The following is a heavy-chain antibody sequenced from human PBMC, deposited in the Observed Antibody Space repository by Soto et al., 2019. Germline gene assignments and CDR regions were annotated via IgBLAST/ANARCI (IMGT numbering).Heavy chain of an antibody. CDR1: GFTFRSYA. CDR3: AKEWTPRRAFDH. J-gene: IGHJ4*02. Sequence: EVLLLESGGGLVQPGGSLRLSCKAPGFTFRSYAMSWVRHTPGKGLEWVSSISGSGDKTYYADSVKGRFTFSRDNSKNTLFLQMNNLRVEDTAVYYCAKEWTPRRAFDHWGQGTLVTVSS. CDR2: ISGSGDKT. V-gene: IGHV3-23*01. D-gene: IGHD5-12*01.